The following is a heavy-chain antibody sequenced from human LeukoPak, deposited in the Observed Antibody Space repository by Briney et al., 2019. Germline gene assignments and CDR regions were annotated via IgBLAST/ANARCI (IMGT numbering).Heavy chain of an antibody. CDR1: GFTFSDYY. J-gene: IGHJ4*02. D-gene: IGHD6-13*01. CDR3: ARGYSSWYFYYFDY. V-gene: IGHV3-11*01. CDR2: ISSSGSTI. Sequence: KPGGSLRLSCAASGFTFSDYYMSWIRQAPGKGLEGVSYISSSGSTIYYADSVKGRFTISRDNAKNSLYLQMNSLRAEDTAVYYCARGYSSWYFYYFDYWGQGTLVTVSS.